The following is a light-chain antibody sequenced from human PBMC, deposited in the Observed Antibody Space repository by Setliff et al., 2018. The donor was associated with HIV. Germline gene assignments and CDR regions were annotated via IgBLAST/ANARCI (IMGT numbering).Light chain of an antibody. V-gene: IGLV2-14*01. CDR2: EVR. Sequence: QSALTQPASVSGSPGQSITISCTGTSSDLGGYSYVSWYQQHPGKAPKLIIYEVRNRPSGVSNRFSGSKSGNTASLTISGLQAEDEADYYCSSYAITNTLPFGTGTKVTVL. CDR1: SSDLGGYSY. J-gene: IGLJ1*01. CDR3: SSYAITNTLP.